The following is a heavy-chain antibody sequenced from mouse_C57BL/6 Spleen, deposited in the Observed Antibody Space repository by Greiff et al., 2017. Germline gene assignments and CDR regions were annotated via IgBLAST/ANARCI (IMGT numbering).Heavy chain of an antibody. Sequence: QVQLKQPGAELVKPGASVKLSCKASGYTFTSYWMQWVKQRPGQGLEWIGEIDPSDSYTNYNQKFKGKATLTVDTSSSTSYTQLSSLTSEDSAVYYCARPCYSNFDYWGQSTTLTVST. V-gene: IGHV1-50*01. CDR1: GYTFTSYW. J-gene: IGHJ2*01. D-gene: IGHD2-5*01. CDR3: ARPCYSNFDY. CDR2: IDPSDSYT.